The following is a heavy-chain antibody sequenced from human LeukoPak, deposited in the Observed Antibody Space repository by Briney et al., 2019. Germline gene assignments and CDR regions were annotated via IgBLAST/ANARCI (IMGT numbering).Heavy chain of an antibody. V-gene: IGHV3-30*04. D-gene: IGHD3-10*01. CDR3: ARASYYGSGSYYGEFDY. CDR2: ISYDGSNK. J-gene: IGHJ4*02. Sequence: PGGSLRLSCAASGLTFSSYAMHWVRQAPGKGLEWVAVISYDGSNKYYADSVKGRFTISRDNSKNTLYLQMNSLRAEDTAVYYCARASYYGSGSYYGEFDYWGQGTLVTVSS. CDR1: GLTFSSYA.